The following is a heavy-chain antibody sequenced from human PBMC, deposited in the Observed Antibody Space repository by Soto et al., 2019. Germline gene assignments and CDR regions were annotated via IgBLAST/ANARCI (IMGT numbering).Heavy chain of an antibody. V-gene: IGHV4-34*01. CDR3: ARGKWADRFAN. CDR2: FYDGGTI. D-gene: IGHD1-26*01. CDR1: GESLNYFY. J-gene: IGHJ5*02. Sequence: VHLQQWGAGLLKPSETLSLTCAVYGESLNYFYWSWIRQAPGKGLEWIGEFYDGGTINYNPSLKSRVAILATTSSNQFSLRLTSVTAADTAIYYCARGKWADRFANLGQGTLVTVSS.